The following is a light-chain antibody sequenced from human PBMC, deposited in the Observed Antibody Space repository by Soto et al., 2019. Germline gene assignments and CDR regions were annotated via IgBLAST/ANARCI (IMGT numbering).Light chain of an antibody. CDR2: GVS. V-gene: IGKV3-20*01. CDR3: QQYSIFALS. CDR1: QSVSNY. Sequence: EIVLTQSPGTLSLSPGERATLSCRASQSVSNYLAWYQQKPGQAPRLLIYGVSSRATGIPDRFSGSGSGTDFSLTISRLEPEGFAVYYCQQYSIFALSFGGGTKVEIK. J-gene: IGKJ4*01.